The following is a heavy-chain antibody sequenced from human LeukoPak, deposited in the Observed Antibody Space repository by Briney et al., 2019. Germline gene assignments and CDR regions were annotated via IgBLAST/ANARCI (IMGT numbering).Heavy chain of an antibody. Sequence: SETLSLTCAVYGGSFSGYYWSWIRQPPGKGLECIGEIHHSGSTNYNPSLKSRVTLSVDTTKNQFSLKLSSVTAADTAVYYCARLKGVAGYFDYWGQGTLVTVSS. CDR1: GGSFSGYY. J-gene: IGHJ4*02. D-gene: IGHD6-19*01. CDR3: ARLKGVAGYFDY. CDR2: IHHSGST. V-gene: IGHV4-34*01.